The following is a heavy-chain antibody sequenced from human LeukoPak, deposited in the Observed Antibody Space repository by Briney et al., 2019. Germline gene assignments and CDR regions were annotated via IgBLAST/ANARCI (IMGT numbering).Heavy chain of an antibody. CDR1: GGSISSSSYY. Sequence: PSETLSLTCTVSGGSISSSSYYWGWIRQPPGKGLEWIGSIYYSGSTYYNPSLKSRVTISVDTSKNQFSLKLSSVTAADTAVYYCARHNGVGSLTNNNWFDPWGQGTLVTVSS. CDR2: IYYSGST. J-gene: IGHJ5*02. V-gene: IGHV4-39*01. CDR3: ARHNGVGSLTNNNWFDP. D-gene: IGHD3-9*01.